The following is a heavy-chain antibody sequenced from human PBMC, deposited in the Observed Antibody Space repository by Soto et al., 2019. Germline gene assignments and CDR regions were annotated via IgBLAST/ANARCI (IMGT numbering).Heavy chain of an antibody. Sequence: EVQLVESGGGLVKPGGSLRLSCAASGFTFSNAWMSWVRQAPGKGLEWVGRIKSKTDGWTTDYAAPVNGRFTISRDDSKNTLYLQMNSLKTEDTAVYYCTTDSLVVRFLEWAFDPLGPGTLVTGSS. CDR1: GFTFSNAW. D-gene: IGHD3-3*01. V-gene: IGHV3-15*01. J-gene: IGHJ5*02. CDR3: TTDSLVVRFLEWAFDP. CDR2: IKSKTDGWTT.